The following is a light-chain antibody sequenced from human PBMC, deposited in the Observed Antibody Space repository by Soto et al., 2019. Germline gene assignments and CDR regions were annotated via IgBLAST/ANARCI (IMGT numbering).Light chain of an antibody. Sequence: DIQMTQSPSTLSASVGDRVTITCRASQSISSWLAWYQQKPGKAPKLLIYDASSLESGVPSRFSGSRSGTEFTLTISSLQPDDFATYYCQQYNSEWTFGQGTKVEIK. CDR2: DAS. V-gene: IGKV1-5*01. J-gene: IGKJ1*01. CDR1: QSISSW. CDR3: QQYNSEWT.